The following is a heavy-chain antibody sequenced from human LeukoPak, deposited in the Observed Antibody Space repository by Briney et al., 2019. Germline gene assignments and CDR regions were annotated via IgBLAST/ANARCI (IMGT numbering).Heavy chain of an antibody. J-gene: IGHJ5*02. CDR1: GFTFSSHG. D-gene: IGHD1-26*01. Sequence: GGSLRLSCAASGFTFSSHGMNWVRQAPGKGLVWVSRINSDGSSTSYADSVKGRFTISRDNAKNTLYLQMNSLRAEDTAVYYCAREKWELLAFFDPWGQGTLVTVSS. CDR2: INSDGSST. V-gene: IGHV3-74*01. CDR3: AREKWELLAFFDP.